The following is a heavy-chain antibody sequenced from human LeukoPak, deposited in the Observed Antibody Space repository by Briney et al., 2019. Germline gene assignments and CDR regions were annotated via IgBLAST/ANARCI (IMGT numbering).Heavy chain of an antibody. CDR2: ISAYNGNT. V-gene: IGHV1-69*05. CDR1: GGTFSSYA. D-gene: IGHD3-22*01. J-gene: IGHJ3*02. Sequence: SVKVSCKASGGTFSSYAISWVRQAPGQGLEWMGWISAYNGNTNYAQKLQGRVTITTDESTSTAYMELSSLRSEDTAVYYCARAPDYYDSSGYYYVAFDIWGQGTMVTVSS. CDR3: ARAPDYYDSSGYYYVAFDI.